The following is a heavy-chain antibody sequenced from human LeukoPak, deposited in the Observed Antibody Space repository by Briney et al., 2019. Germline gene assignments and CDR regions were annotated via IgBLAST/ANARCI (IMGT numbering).Heavy chain of an antibody. CDR2: ISGSGGGT. Sequence: GGSLRLSCAASGFTFSTFAMSWVRQAPGQGLEWVSAISGSGGGTYYADSVKGRLTISRDNSKNTLYLQMSSLRAEDTAVYYCAKAFSAYENWPPNWFDPWGQGTLVTVSS. V-gene: IGHV3-23*01. CDR1: GFTFSTFA. CDR3: AKAFSAYENWPPNWFDP. D-gene: IGHD5-12*01. J-gene: IGHJ5*02.